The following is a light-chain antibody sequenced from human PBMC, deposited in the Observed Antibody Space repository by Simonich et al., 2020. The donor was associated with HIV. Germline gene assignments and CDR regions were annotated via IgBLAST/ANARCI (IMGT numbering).Light chain of an antibody. CDR3: SSYAGSNNLV. CDR2: DVS. J-gene: IGLJ3*02. CDR1: SSDIGGYNS. Sequence: QSALTQPASVSGSPGQSITISCTGTSSDIGGYNSVSWYHQPPGKAPKLMIFDVSYRPSGISHRFSASKSGNTASLTISGLQAEDEADYYCSSYAGSNNLVFGGGTKLTVL. V-gene: IGLV2-14*03.